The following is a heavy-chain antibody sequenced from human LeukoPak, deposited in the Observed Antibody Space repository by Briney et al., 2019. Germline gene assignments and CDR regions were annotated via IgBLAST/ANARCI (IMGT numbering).Heavy chain of an antibody. V-gene: IGHV3-15*01. J-gene: IGHJ6*02. CDR3: AREPYSSGSYGMDV. CDR1: GFTFSNAW. Sequence: KTGGSLRLSCAASGFTFSNAWMSWVRQAPGKGLEWVGRIKSKSDGGTTDYAAPVKGRFTISRDDSKNTLYLQMNSLKTEDTAVYYCAREPYSSGSYGMDVWGQGTTVTVSS. D-gene: IGHD6-19*01. CDR2: IKSKSDGGTT.